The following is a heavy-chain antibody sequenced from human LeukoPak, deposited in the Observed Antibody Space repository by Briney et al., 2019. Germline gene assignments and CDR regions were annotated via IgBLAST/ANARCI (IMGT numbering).Heavy chain of an antibody. Sequence: ASVKVSCKASGYTFTGYYIHWVRQAPGQGLEWMGWINSNSGGTKYAQNFQGRVTMTRDTSISTAYMELSRLRSDDTALYYCARESPESSNWIDYWGQGTLVTVSS. CDR2: INSNSGGT. CDR3: ARESPESSNWIDY. V-gene: IGHV1-2*02. J-gene: IGHJ4*02. D-gene: IGHD6-13*01. CDR1: GYTFTGYY.